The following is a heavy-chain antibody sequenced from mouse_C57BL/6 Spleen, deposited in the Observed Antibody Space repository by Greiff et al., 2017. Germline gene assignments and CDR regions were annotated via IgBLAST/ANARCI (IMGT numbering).Heavy chain of an antibody. J-gene: IGHJ1*03. V-gene: IGHV3-6*01. CDR1: GYSITSGYY. CDR2: ISYNGSN. D-gene: IGHD1-1*01. CDR3: AWIYYHGSSYWYFDV. Sequence: EVQLVESGPGLVKPSQSLSFTCSVTGYSITSGYYWYWMRQFPGNKLECMGYISYNGSNNYNPSLTNRISITRDPSKNQFFMKLKSVTTVYTDTYYWAWIYYHGSSYWYFDVWGTGTTVTVSA.